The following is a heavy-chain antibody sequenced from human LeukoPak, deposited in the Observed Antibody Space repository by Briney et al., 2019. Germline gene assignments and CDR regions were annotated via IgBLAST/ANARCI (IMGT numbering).Heavy chain of an antibody. J-gene: IGHJ5*02. CDR2: IIPIFGTA. CDR3: ARDNSVRDEAWWFNP. CDR1: GGTFSSYA. Sequence: SVKVSCKASGGTFSSYAISWVRQAPGQGLEWMGGIIPIFGTANYAQKFQGRVTITADESTSTAYMELSSLRSDDTAVYYCARDNSVRDEAWWFNPWGQGTLVTVSS. D-gene: IGHD5-24*01. V-gene: IGHV1-69*13.